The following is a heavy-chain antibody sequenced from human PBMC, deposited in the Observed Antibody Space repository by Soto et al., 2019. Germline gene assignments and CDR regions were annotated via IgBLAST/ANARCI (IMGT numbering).Heavy chain of an antibody. J-gene: IGHJ5*02. CDR1: GGSISSGGYY. CDR3: ARGHSYDFWSGFSRNWFDH. D-gene: IGHD3-3*01. CDR2: IYYSGST. V-gene: IGHV4-31*03. Sequence: QVQLQESGPGLVKPSQTLSLTCTVSGGSISSGGYYWSWIRQHPGKGLEWIGYIYYSGSTYYNPSLKRRVTISVDTSKNQFSLKLSSVTAADTAVYYCARGHSYDFWSGFSRNWFDHWGQGTLVTVSS.